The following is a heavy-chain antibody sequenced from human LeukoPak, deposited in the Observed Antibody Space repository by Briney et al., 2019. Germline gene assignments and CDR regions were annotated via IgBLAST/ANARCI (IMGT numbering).Heavy chain of an antibody. V-gene: IGHV4-34*01. J-gene: IGHJ4*02. CDR2: INHSGIT. CDR3: ARDRRGPPDS. CDR1: GGSFSDYY. Sequence: PSETLSLTCAVYGGSFSDYYWSWIRQPPGKGLEYIGEINHSGITNYNPSLMSRVTISVDTSKNQFSLKLSSVTAADTAVYYCARDRRGPPDSWGQGTLVTVSS.